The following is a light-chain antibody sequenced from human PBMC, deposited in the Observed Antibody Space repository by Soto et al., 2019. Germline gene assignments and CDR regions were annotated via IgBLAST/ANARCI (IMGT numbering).Light chain of an antibody. CDR1: QSISSF. Sequence: DIQMTQSPSSLSASVGDRVTITCRASQSISSFLTWYQQKAGKVPKLLIYAASTLQSGVPSRFSGSGSGTDFTLTISSLQPEDVATYYCQKYNSAPLTFGGGTKVEIK. J-gene: IGKJ4*01. CDR3: QKYNSAPLT. V-gene: IGKV1-27*01. CDR2: AAS.